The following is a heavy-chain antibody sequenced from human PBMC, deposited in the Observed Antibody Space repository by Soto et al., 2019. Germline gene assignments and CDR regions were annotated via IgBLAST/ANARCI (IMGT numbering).Heavy chain of an antibody. CDR3: ARDATAFATGYGMDV. V-gene: IGHV3-33*01. Sequence: GGSLRLSCAASGFTFSSYGMHWVRQAPGKGLEWVAVIWYDGSNKYYADSVKGRFTISRDNSKNTLYLQMNSLRAEDTAVYYCARDATAFATGYGMDVWGQGTTVTVSS. D-gene: IGHD2-15*01. CDR1: GFTFSSYG. J-gene: IGHJ6*02. CDR2: IWYDGSNK.